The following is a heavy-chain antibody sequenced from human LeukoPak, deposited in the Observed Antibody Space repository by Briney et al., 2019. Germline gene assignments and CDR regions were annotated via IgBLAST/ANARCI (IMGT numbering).Heavy chain of an antibody. V-gene: IGHV3-66*01. Sequence: GGSLRLSCAASGFTVSSNYMSWVRQAPGKGLEWVSVIYSGGSTYYADSVKGRFTISRDNSKNTLYLQMNSLRAEDTAVYYCAKDPHPYYDFWSGYLWGQGTLVTVSS. CDR2: IYSGGST. D-gene: IGHD3-3*01. CDR1: GFTVSSNY. J-gene: IGHJ5*02. CDR3: AKDPHPYYDFWSGYL.